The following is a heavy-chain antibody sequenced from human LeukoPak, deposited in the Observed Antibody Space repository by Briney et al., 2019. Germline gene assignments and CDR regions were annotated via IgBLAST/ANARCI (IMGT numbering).Heavy chain of an antibody. CDR3: ARGYCSGGSCYLVENWFDF. D-gene: IGHD2-15*01. V-gene: IGHV1-2*06. Sequence: ASVKVSCKASGYTLTSYDINWLRQAPGEGLEWMGRINPKSGDTNYAQNFQGRVTMTRDTSMNTAYMELSRLRSDDTAVYFCARGYCSGGSCYLVENWFDFWGQGTLVTVSS. J-gene: IGHJ5*01. CDR1: GYTLTSYD. CDR2: INPKSGDT.